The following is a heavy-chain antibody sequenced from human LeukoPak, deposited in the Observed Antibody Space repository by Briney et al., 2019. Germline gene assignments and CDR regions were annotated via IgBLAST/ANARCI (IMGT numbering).Heavy chain of an antibody. V-gene: IGHV4-39*07. D-gene: IGHD2-8*02. CDR3: ARGVPWWLSPSHDAFDI. CDR2: INHSGST. Sequence: SETLSLTCTVSGGSISSGGYYWSWIRQPPGKGLEWIGEINHSGSTNYNPSLKSRVTISVDTSKNQFSLKLSSVTAADTAVYYCARGVPWWLSPSHDAFDIWGQGTMVTVSS. J-gene: IGHJ3*02. CDR1: GGSISSGGYY.